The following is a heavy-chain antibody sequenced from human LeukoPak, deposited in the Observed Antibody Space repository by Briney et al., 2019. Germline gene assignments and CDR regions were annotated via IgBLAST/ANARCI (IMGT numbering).Heavy chain of an antibody. Sequence: GGSLRLPCAVSGLTFNNYAMSWVRQAPGKGLEWVSGISGRGASKYYADSVKGRFTISRDNSKNTLYLQMNSLRAEDTAVYYCARYLDGSGWYVGYYYYYMDVWGKGTTVTVSS. D-gene: IGHD6-19*01. J-gene: IGHJ6*03. CDR1: GLTFNNYA. CDR2: ISGRGASK. CDR3: ARYLDGSGWYVGYYYYYMDV. V-gene: IGHV3-23*01.